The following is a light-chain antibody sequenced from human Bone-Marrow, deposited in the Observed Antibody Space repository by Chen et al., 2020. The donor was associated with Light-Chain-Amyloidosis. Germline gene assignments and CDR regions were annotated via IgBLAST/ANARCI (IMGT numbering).Light chain of an antibody. CDR3: QQRSI. CDR2: DAS. V-gene: IGKV3-11*01. J-gene: IGKJ4*01. Sequence: EIVLTQSPATLSLSPGERATLSCRASQRVSSYSAWYQQKPGQAPRLLIYDASNRATGIPVRFSGSGSGTDFTLTISSLEPEDFAVYYCQQRSIFGGGTKVEIK. CDR1: QRVSSY.